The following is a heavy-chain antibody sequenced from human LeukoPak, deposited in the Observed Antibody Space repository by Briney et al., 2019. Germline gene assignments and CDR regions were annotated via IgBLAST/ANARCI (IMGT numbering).Heavy chain of an antibody. CDR3: ARGDSVYGGTDY. Sequence: PGGSLRLSCAASGFTFSSYAMHWVRQAPGKGLEWVAVISYDGSNKYYADSVKGRFTISRDNSKNTLYLQMNSLRAEDTAVYYCARGDSVYGGTDYWGQGTLVTVSS. CDR2: ISYDGSNK. V-gene: IGHV3-30-3*01. CDR1: GFTFSSYA. J-gene: IGHJ4*02. D-gene: IGHD4-23*01.